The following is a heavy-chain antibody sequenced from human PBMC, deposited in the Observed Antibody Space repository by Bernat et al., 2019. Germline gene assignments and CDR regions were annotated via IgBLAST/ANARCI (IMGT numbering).Heavy chain of an antibody. J-gene: IGHJ6*02. CDR3: ASAPSGSYPPYYGMDV. CDR1: GYTFTSYG. D-gene: IGHD1-26*01. CDR2: ISAYNGNT. V-gene: IGHV1-18*01. Sequence: QVQLVQSGAEVKKPRASVKVSCKASGYTFTSYGISWVRQAPGQGLEWMGWISAYNGNTNYAQKLQGRVTMTTDTSTSTAYMELRSLRSDDTAVYYCASAPSGSYPPYYGMDVWGQGTTVTVSS.